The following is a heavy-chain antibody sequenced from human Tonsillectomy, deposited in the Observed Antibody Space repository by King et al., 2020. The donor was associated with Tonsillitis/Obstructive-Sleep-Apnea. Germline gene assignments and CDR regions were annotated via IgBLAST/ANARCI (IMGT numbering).Heavy chain of an antibody. CDR1: GFSLRNSGVG. Sequence: TLKESGPTLVKPTQTLPLTCTLPGFSLRNSGVGVGWVRQPPGKAPRLLAVIYWDGDKRYNPSLKSRFTITKDTSKNQVVLTMTNMDPVDTATYYCTHRRGGDDFGGFDYWGQGTLVTVSS. D-gene: IGHD3-3*01. CDR2: IYWDGDK. V-gene: IGHV2-5*02. J-gene: IGHJ4*02. CDR3: THRRGGDDFGGFDY.